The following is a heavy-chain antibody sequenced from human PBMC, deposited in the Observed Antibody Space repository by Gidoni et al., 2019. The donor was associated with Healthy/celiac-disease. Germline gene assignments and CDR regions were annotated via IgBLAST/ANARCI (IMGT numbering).Heavy chain of an antibody. V-gene: IGHV2-70*15. Sequence: QVTLRESGPALVKPTQTLTLTCTFSGSSLSTSGMCVSWIRQPPGQALEWLARIDWAADKYYSTSLKTRLTISKDTSKNQVVLTLTNMDPVDTATYYCARILDYYDSGYYFDYWGQGTLVTVSS. D-gene: IGHD3-22*01. CDR1: GSSLSTSGMC. CDR2: IDWAADK. CDR3: ARILDYYDSGYYFDY. J-gene: IGHJ4*02.